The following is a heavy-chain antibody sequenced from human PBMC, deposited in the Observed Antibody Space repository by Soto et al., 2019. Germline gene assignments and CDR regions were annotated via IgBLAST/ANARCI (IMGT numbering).Heavy chain of an antibody. J-gene: IGHJ4*02. D-gene: IGHD6-13*01. CDR2: IYYSGST. CDR3: ARGWYTGFDY. Sequence: SETLSLTCTVSGGSISSYYWSWILQPPGKGLEWIGYIYYSGSTNYNPSLKSRVTISVDTSKNQFSLKLSSVTAADTAVYYCARGWYTGFDYWGQGTLVTVSS. V-gene: IGHV4-59*01. CDR1: GGSISSYY.